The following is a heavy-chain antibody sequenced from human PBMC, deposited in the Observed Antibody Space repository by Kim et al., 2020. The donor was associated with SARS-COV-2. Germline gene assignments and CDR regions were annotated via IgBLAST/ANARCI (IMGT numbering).Heavy chain of an antibody. CDR1: GFTFSSYA. J-gene: IGHJ6*02. CDR3: ATPGGDYEYYYYGMDV. V-gene: IGHV3-23*01. Sequence: LSLTCAASGFTFSSYAMSWVRQAPGKGLEWVSAISGSGGSTYYADSVKGRFTISRDNSKNTLYLQMNSLRAEDTAVYYCATPGGDYEYYYYGMDVWGQGTTVTVSS. D-gene: IGHD3-16*01. CDR2: ISGSGGST.